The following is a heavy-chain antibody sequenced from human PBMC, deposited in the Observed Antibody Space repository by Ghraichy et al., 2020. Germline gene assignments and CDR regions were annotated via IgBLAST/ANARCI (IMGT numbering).Heavy chain of an antibody. CDR2: IYHSGST. J-gene: IGHJ5*02. V-gene: IGHV4-30-2*01. Sequence: SETLSLTCAVSGGSISSGGYSWSWIRQPPGKGLEWIGYIYHSGSTYYNPSLKSRVTISVDRSKNQFSLKLSSVTAADTAVYYWARVKYYDSSGSQYNWFDPWGQGTLVTVSS. D-gene: IGHD3-22*01. CDR1: GGSISSGGYS. CDR3: ARVKYYDSSGSQYNWFDP.